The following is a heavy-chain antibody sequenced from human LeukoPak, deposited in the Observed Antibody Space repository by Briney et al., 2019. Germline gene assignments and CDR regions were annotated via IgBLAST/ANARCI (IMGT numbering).Heavy chain of an antibody. J-gene: IGHJ4*02. D-gene: IGHD5-12*01. V-gene: IGHV3-20*01. CDR3: ARGASGYHNT. Sequence: GGSLRLSCAASGFSYDDYGMSGVRDAPGKGLEGVSGINWHGGSTGSADSVKGRFTIPRVHHKNSLSLQLNSLRAEDTALYDCARGASGYHNTRGQRTLVTVSS. CDR2: INWHGGST. CDR1: GFSYDDYG.